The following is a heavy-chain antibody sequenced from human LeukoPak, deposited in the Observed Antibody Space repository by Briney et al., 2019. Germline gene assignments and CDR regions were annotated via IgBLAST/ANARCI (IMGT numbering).Heavy chain of an antibody. D-gene: IGHD2-21*02. V-gene: IGHV1-69*13. J-gene: IGHJ6*02. CDR3: AGCGGDCYRYYYYGMDV. Sequence: GASVKVSCKASGGTFSSYASSWVRQAPGQGLEWMGGIIPIFGTANYAQKFQGRVTITADESTSTAYMELSSLRSEDTAVYYCAGCGGDCYRYYYYGMDVWGQGTTVTVSS. CDR1: GGTFSSYA. CDR2: IIPIFGTA.